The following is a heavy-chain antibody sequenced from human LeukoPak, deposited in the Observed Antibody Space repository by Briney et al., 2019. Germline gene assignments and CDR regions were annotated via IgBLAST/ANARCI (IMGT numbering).Heavy chain of an antibody. V-gene: IGHV4-30-2*01. CDR3: ARGSYDILTPINPHFDY. J-gene: IGHJ4*02. CDR2: IYHSGST. CDR1: GGSISSGGYY. Sequence: SQTLSLTCTVSGGSISSGGYYWSWIRQPPGKGLEWIGYIYHSGSTYYNPSLKSRVTISVDRSKNQFSLKLSSVTAADTAVYYCARGSYDILTPINPHFDYWGQGTLVTVSS. D-gene: IGHD3-9*01.